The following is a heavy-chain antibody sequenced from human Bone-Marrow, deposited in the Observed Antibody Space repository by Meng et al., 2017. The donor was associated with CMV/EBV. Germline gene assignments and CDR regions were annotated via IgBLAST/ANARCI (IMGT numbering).Heavy chain of an antibody. J-gene: IGHJ3*01. CDR1: GGTFSSYA. CDR3: ARDLPYSGSLSAFDV. V-gene: IGHV1-69*10. CDR2: IIPILGIA. D-gene: IGHD1-26*01. Sequence: SVKVSCKASGGTFSSYAISWVRQAPGQGLEWMGGIIPILGIANYAQKFQGRITITADKSTSTAYMELSSLRSEDTAVFYCARDLPYSGSLSAFDVWGQGTMVTVSS.